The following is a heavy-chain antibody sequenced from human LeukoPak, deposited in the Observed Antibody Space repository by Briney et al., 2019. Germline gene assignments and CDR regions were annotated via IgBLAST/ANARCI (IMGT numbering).Heavy chain of an antibody. D-gene: IGHD2-2*02. CDR2: IYYSGST. CDR1: GGSISSYY. Sequence: SETLSLTCTVSGGSISSYYWSWIRQPPGKGLEWIGYIYYSGSTNYNPSLKSRVTISVDTSKNQFSLKLSSVTAADTAVYYCASIVVVPAAILGNGMDVWGQGTTVTVSS. CDR3: ASIVVVPAAILGNGMDV. V-gene: IGHV4-59*01. J-gene: IGHJ6*02.